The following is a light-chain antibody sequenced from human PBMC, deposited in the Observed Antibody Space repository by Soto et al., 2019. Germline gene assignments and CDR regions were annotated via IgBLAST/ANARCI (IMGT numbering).Light chain of an antibody. J-gene: IGKJ3*01. CDR2: RAS. V-gene: IGKV3-20*01. CDR3: QQYVSSPFT. CDR1: QSVSSNF. Sequence: EIVLTQSPGTLSLSPAERATFSCRASQSVSSNFVAWFQQKPGQVPRLLIYRASNRATGIPDRFSGSGSGTDFTLTINRLEPEDFAVYYCQQYVSSPFTFGPGTKVDI.